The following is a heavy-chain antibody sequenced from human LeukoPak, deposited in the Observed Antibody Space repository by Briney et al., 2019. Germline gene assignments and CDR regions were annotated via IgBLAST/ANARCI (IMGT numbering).Heavy chain of an antibody. Sequence: SETLSLTCTVSGGSISSYYWSWIRQPPEKGLEWIGYIYYSGSTNYNPSLKSRVTISVDTSKNQFSLKLSSVTAAGTAVYYCARVQGVNYGDYGHFDYWGQGTLVTVSS. D-gene: IGHD4-17*01. CDR2: IYYSGST. J-gene: IGHJ4*02. CDR3: ARVQGVNYGDYGHFDY. CDR1: GGSISSYY. V-gene: IGHV4-59*01.